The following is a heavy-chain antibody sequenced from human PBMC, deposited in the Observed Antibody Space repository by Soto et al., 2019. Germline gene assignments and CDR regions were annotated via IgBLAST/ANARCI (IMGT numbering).Heavy chain of an antibody. CDR2: ISAYSGNT. Sequence: GASVKVSCKASGYTFSSYGISWVRQAPGQGLEWMGWISAYSGNTNYAQKVQGRVTMTTDTSTSTAYMELRSLRSDDTAVYYCARDRANGGGLDYYYGMDVWGKGTTVTVSS. CDR3: ARDRANGGGLDYYYGMDV. CDR1: GYTFSSYG. V-gene: IGHV1-18*01. D-gene: IGHD2-8*01. J-gene: IGHJ6*04.